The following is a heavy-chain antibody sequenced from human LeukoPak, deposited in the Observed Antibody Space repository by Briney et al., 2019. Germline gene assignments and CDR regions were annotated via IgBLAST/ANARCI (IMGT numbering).Heavy chain of an antibody. V-gene: IGHV4-4*07. CDR2: IYTSGST. CDR1: GGSISSYY. D-gene: IGHD1-26*01. CDR3: ARDPVGATHNWFDP. Sequence: SETLSLTCTVSGGSISSYYWSWIRQPAGKGLEWIGRIYTSGSTNYNPSLKSRVTISVDTSKNQFSLKLSSVTAADTAVYYCARDPVGATHNWFDPWGQGTLVTVSS. J-gene: IGHJ5*02.